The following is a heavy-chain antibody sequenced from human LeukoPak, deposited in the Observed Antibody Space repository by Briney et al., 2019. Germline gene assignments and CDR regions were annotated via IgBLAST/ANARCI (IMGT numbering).Heavy chain of an antibody. V-gene: IGHV3-23*01. CDR3: AKARRIAVAGTTFDY. J-gene: IGHJ4*02. D-gene: IGHD6-19*01. CDR2: ISGSGGST. CDR1: AFTFSSYA. Sequence: PGGSLRLSCAASAFTFSSYAMSWVRQAPGKGLEWVSAISGSGGSTYYADSVKGRFTISRDNSKNTLYLQMNSLRADDTAVYYCAKARRIAVAGTTFDYWGQGTLVTVSS.